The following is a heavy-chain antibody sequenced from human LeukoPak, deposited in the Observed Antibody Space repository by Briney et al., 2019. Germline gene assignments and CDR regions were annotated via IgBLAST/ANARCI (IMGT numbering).Heavy chain of an antibody. CDR2: TFYSGNT. Sequence: PSETLSLTCTVSGGSIGNSDYYWGWIRQPPGKGLEWIAYTFYSGNTYINPSLKSRVTMSLDTSKNQFSLNLTSVTAADTAVYYCARDVYHYFYMDVWGKGTTVTVSS. CDR1: GGSIGNSDYY. J-gene: IGHJ6*03. V-gene: IGHV4-30-4*08. CDR3: ARDVYHYFYMDV.